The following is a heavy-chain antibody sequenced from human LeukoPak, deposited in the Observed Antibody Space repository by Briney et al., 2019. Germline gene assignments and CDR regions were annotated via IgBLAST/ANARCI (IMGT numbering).Heavy chain of an antibody. CDR1: GYTFTSYA. CDR3: ARAGMDYGDYRYYFDY. V-gene: IGHV1-3*01. D-gene: IGHD4-17*01. CDR2: INAGNGNT. Sequence: ASVKVSCKASGYTFTSYAMHWVHQAPGQRLEWMGWINAGNGNTKYSQKFQGRVTITRDTSASTAYMELSSLRSEDTAVYYCARAGMDYGDYRYYFDYWGQGTLVTVSS. J-gene: IGHJ4*02.